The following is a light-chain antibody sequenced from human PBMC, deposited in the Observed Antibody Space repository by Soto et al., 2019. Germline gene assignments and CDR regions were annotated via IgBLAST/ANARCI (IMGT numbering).Light chain of an antibody. CDR2: DAS. J-gene: IGKJ4*01. Sequence: AIQMTQSPSSLSASVGDRVTITCRASQSISSYLNWYQQKPGKAPKILISDASSLESGVPSRFSGSGSGTEFTLTISSLQPDDFATYYCQQYNGYPLTFGGGTKVDIK. V-gene: IGKV1-13*02. CDR3: QQYNGYPLT. CDR1: QSISSY.